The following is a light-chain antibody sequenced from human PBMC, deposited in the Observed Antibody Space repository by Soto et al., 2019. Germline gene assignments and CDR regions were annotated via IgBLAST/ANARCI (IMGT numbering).Light chain of an antibody. V-gene: IGKV3-20*01. CDR2: GVS. Sequence: TQSPGTLSLSPGERATISCRASQSVCRGCLAWYQQKSGQAPRLLIFGVSNRATGITDRFSGSGSGTDFTLTIIRLEPADFVVYYCQQYGNSYPLAFGGGTRVDI. CDR1: QSVCRGC. J-gene: IGKJ4*02. CDR3: QQYGNSYPLA.